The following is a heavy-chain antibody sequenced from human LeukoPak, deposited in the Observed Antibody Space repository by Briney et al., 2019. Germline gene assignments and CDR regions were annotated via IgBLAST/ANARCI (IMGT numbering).Heavy chain of an antibody. CDR2: ISGSGGST. J-gene: IGHJ6*02. Sequence: GGSLRLSCAASGFTFSSYAMSWVRQAPGKGLEWVSAISGSGGSTYYADSVKGRFTISRDNSKNTLYLQMNSLRAEDTAVYYCARAMYSANYYYYGMDVWGQGTTVTVSS. CDR1: GFTFSSYA. CDR3: ARAMYSANYYYYGMDV. V-gene: IGHV3-23*01. D-gene: IGHD1-26*01.